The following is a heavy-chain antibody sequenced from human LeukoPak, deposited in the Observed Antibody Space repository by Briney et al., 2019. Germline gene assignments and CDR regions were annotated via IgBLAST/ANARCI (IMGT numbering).Heavy chain of an antibody. D-gene: IGHD6-19*01. J-gene: IGHJ5*02. V-gene: IGHV1-2*02. CDR1: GYTFTGYY. CDR3: ARDREWLVQGDWFDP. Sequence: GASVKVSCKASGYTFTGYYMHWLRQAPGQGLEWMGWINPNSGGTNYAQKFQGRVTMTRDTSISTAYMELSRLRSDDTAVYYCARDREWLVQGDWFDPWGQGTLVTVSS. CDR2: INPNSGGT.